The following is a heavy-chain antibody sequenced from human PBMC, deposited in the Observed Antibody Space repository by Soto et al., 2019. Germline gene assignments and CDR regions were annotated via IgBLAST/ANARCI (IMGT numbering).Heavy chain of an antibody. CDR3: ARADVTIFGVVIMGGMDV. CDR1: GFTFSSYA. J-gene: IGHJ6*02. V-gene: IGHV3-30-3*01. Sequence: QVQLVEPGGGVVQPGRSLRLSCAASGFTFSSYAMHWVRQAPGEGLEWVAVISYDGSNKYYADSAKGRVTISRDNSTNKLYLQMNGLIAEYTAVYYCARADVTIFGVVIMGGMDVWGQGTTVTVSS. CDR2: ISYDGSNK. D-gene: IGHD3-3*01.